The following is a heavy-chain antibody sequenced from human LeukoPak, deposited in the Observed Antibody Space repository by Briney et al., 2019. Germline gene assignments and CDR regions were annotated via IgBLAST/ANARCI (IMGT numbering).Heavy chain of an antibody. CDR2: IYPGDSDT. CDR1: GYSITSYW. D-gene: IGHD4-17*01. CDR3: ARHFRSNGDYGPPDY. J-gene: IGHJ4*02. V-gene: IGHV5-51*01. Sequence: GESLKISCKGSGYSITSYWIAWVRQMPGKGLEWIGIIYPGDSDTRYSPSFQGQVTISADKSNSTAYLQWSSLKASDTAMYYCARHFRSNGDYGPPDYWGQGTLVTVSS.